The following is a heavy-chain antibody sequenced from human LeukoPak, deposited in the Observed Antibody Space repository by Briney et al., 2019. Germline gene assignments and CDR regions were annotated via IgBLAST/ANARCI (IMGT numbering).Heavy chain of an antibody. J-gene: IGHJ6*02. V-gene: IGHV4-59*01. Sequence: SETLSLTCTVSGGSISSYYWSWIRQPPGKGLEWIGYIYYSGSTNYNPSLKSRVTISVDTSKNQFSLKLSSVTAADTAVYYCARGQWELPLYWYYYGMDVWGQGTTVTVSS. D-gene: IGHD1-26*01. CDR2: IYYSGST. CDR3: ARGQWELPLYWYYYGMDV. CDR1: GGSISSYY.